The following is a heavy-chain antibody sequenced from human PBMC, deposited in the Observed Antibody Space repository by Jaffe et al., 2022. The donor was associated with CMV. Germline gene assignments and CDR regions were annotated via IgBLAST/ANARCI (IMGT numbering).Heavy chain of an antibody. CDR2: ISWNSGSI. CDR1: GFTFDDYA. J-gene: IGHJ6*02. V-gene: IGHV3-9*01. Sequence: EVQLVESGGGLVQPGRSLRLSCAASGFTFDDYAMHWVRQAPGKGLEWVSGISWNSGSIGYADSVKGRFTISRDNAKNSLYLQMNSLRAEDTALYYCAKDMGQWLHYYYYYGMDVWGQGTTVTVSS. CDR3: AKDMGQWLHYYYYYGMDV. D-gene: IGHD6-19*01.